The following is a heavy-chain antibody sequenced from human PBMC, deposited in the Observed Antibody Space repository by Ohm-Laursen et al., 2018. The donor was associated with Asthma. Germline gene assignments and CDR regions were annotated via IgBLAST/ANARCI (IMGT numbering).Heavy chain of an antibody. D-gene: IGHD3-3*01. Sequence: SLRLSCAASGFTFSSYAMSWVRQAPGKGLEWVSAISGSGGSTYYADSVKGRFTISRDNSKNTLYLQMNSLRAEDTAVYYCAKVYDFWSGYYDYWGQGTLVTVSS. J-gene: IGHJ4*02. CDR2: ISGSGGST. CDR1: GFTFSSYA. CDR3: AKVYDFWSGYYDY. V-gene: IGHV3-23*01.